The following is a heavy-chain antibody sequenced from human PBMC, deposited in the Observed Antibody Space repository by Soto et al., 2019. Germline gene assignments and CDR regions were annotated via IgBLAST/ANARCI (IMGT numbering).Heavy chain of an antibody. CDR2: IDPSDSYT. CDR3: ASWGTSGVYYFDY. D-gene: IGHD3-10*01. V-gene: IGHV5-10-1*01. Sequence: GESLKISCKASGYRFTSYWISWVRQMPGKGLEWMGRIDPSDSYTNYRPSFQGHVSFSVDKSINTAYLQWSSLKASDTAMYYCASWGTSGVYYFDYWGQGT. CDR1: GYRFTSYW. J-gene: IGHJ4*02.